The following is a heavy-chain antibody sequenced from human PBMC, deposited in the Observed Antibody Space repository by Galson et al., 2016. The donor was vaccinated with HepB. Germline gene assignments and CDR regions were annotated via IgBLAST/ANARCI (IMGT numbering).Heavy chain of an antibody. Sequence: QVQLQESGPGLVKPSRTLSLTCTVSGGSISSGSYYWNWIRQHPGKGLEYIGYVYYTGTTYYNPSLKSRVTISVVTYMHQFFLKRDAVTAADTAVYYCACECQYCSSSTCTFAFHIWGQGTMVTVSS. V-gene: IGHV4-31*03. D-gene: IGHD2-2*01. CDR3: ACECQYCSSSTCTFAFHI. CDR1: GGSISSGSYY. J-gene: IGHJ3*02. CDR2: VYYTGTT.